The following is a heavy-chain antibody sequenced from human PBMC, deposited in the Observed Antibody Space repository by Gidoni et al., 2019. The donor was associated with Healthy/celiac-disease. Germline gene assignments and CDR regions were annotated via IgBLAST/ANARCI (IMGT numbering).Heavy chain of an antibody. V-gene: IGHV3-30-3*01. J-gene: IGHJ2*01. Sequence: QVQLVESGGGVVQPGRSLRLSCAASGFTFSSYAMHWVRQAPGKGLEWVAVISYDGSNKYYADSVKGRFTISRDNSKNTLYLQMNSLRAEDTAVYYCARDPSVRLAFHWYFDLWGRGTLVTVSS. D-gene: IGHD6-25*01. CDR3: ARDPSVRLAFHWYFDL. CDR1: GFTFSSYA. CDR2: ISYDGSNK.